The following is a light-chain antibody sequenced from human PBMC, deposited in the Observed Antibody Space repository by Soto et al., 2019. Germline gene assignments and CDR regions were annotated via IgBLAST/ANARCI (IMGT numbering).Light chain of an antibody. CDR1: SSDIGGHNY. Sequence: QSALTQPASVSGCPGQSITISCTGTSSDIGGHNYVSWYQQHPGKAPKVMIYDVNNRPSGISHRFSGSKSGNTASLIISGLQTEDEADYYCSSYTNTSTPVVFGGGTKLTVL. CDR2: DVN. V-gene: IGLV2-14*03. CDR3: SSYTNTSTPVV. J-gene: IGLJ2*01.